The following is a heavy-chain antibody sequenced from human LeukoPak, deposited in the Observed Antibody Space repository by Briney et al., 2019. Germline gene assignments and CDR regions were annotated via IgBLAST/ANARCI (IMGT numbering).Heavy chain of an antibody. D-gene: IGHD3-10*01. J-gene: IGHJ4*02. CDR3: ARGELWFGELLNY. V-gene: IGHV3-48*01. CDR2: IIGSSSTI. Sequence: PGGSLRLSCEASGFIFSSYSMNWVRQAPGKGLERVSYIIGSSSTIYYADAVRGRFTISRDNAKNSLYLQMNSLRAEDTAVYYCARGELWFGELLNYWGQGTLVTVSS. CDR1: GFIFSSYS.